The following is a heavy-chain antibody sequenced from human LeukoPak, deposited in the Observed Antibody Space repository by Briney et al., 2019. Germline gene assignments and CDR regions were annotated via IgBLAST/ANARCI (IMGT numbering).Heavy chain of an antibody. D-gene: IGHD1-26*01. Sequence: GGSLRLSCAASGFTFSSYAMHWVRQAPGKGLEYVSAISSNGGSTCYANSVKGRFTISRDNSKNTLYLQMGSLRAEDMAVYYCARAGVGAYDYWGQGTLVTVSS. CDR3: ARAGVGAYDY. J-gene: IGHJ4*02. CDR1: GFTFSSYA. V-gene: IGHV3-64*01. CDR2: ISSNGGST.